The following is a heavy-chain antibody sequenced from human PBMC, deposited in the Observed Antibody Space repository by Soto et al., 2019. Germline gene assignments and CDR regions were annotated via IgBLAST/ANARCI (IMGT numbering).Heavy chain of an antibody. CDR2: ISSSGSTI. CDR1: GFTFSSYS. D-gene: IGHD6-6*01. Sequence: EVQLVESGGGLVQPGGSLSLSCAASGFTFSSYSMNWVRQAPGKGMEWVSYISSSGSTIFSADSVKGRFTISRDNAKNSLYLQMNSLRDEDTAVYYCAREAAVPLNWFDPWGQGTLVTVSS. V-gene: IGHV3-48*02. J-gene: IGHJ5*02. CDR3: AREAAVPLNWFDP.